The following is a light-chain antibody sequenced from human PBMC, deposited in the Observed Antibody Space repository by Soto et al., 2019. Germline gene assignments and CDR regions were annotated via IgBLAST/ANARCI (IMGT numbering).Light chain of an antibody. V-gene: IGLV2-11*01. J-gene: IGLJ3*02. CDR2: DVD. Sequence: QSALTQPRSVSGSPGQSVTISCTGARSDVGGYRFVSWYQQHPAKAPKLMIYDVDKRPSGVPDRFSGSKSGNTASLTISGLQAEDEAGYCCCSDAGGFTLVFGGGTKVTVL. CDR1: RSDVGGYRF. CDR3: CSDAGGFTLV.